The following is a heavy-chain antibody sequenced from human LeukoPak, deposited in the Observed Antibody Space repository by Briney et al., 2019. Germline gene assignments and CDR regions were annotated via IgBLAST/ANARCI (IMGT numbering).Heavy chain of an antibody. V-gene: IGHV1-2*02. CDR3: ARGYCSGGSCSTFDI. J-gene: IGHJ3*02. D-gene: IGHD2-15*01. CDR2: INPNSGST. CDR1: GYSFTGDY. Sequence: ASVKVSCKASGYSFTGDYMHWVRQAPGQGLEWMGWINPNSGSTNYAQKFQGRVTMTRDTSISTAYMELSRLRSDDTAVYYCARGYCSGGSCSTFDIWGQGTMVTVSS.